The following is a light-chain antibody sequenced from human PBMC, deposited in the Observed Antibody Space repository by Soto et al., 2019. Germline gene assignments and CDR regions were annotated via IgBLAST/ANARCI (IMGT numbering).Light chain of an antibody. CDR2: AAS. J-gene: IGKJ1*01. V-gene: IGKV3-20*01. CDR1: QSVTSNY. CDR3: HQYGSSITWT. Sequence: EVVLTQSPGTVSLSPGERATLSCRASQSVTSNYLAWYQQKPGQAPRLLIYAASSRATGIPDRCSGSGSGTHFTLSTRRREPEDFAVYYCHQYGSSITWTFGQGTKVEIK.